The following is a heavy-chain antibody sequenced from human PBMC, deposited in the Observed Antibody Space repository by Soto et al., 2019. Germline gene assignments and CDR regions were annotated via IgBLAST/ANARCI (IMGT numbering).Heavy chain of an antibody. CDR1: GFTFSSYA. CDR3: AKVGNIVVVPAAMGHCSGGSCPDAFDI. D-gene: IGHD2-2*01. Sequence: PGGSLRLSCAASGFTFSSYAMSWVRQAPGKGLEWVSAISGSGGSTYYADSVKGRFTISRDNSKNTLYLQMNSLRAEDTAVYYCAKVGNIVVVPAAMGHCSGGSCPDAFDIWGQGTMVTVSS. V-gene: IGHV3-23*01. CDR2: ISGSGGST. J-gene: IGHJ3*02.